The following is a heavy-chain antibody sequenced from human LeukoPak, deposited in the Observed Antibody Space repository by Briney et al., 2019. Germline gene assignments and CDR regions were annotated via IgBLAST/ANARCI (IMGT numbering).Heavy chain of an antibody. Sequence: PSETLSLTCAVYGGSFSGYYWSWIRQPPGKGPEWIGEINHSGSTNYNPSLKSRVTISVDTSKNQFSLKLSSVTAADTAVYYCARHKWLVWGSYGRFYYMDVWGKGTTVTISS. J-gene: IGHJ6*03. CDR1: GGSFSGYY. V-gene: IGHV4-34*01. CDR2: INHSGST. CDR3: ARHKWLVWGSYGRFYYMDV. D-gene: IGHD3-16*01.